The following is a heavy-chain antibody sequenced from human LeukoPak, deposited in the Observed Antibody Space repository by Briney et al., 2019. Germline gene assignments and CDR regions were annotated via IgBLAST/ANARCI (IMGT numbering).Heavy chain of an antibody. J-gene: IGHJ5*02. V-gene: IGHV3-9*03. Sequence: PGGSLRLSCAASGFTFDDYAMHWVRQAPGKGLEWVPGISWNSGSIGYADSVKGRFTISRDNAKNSLYLQMNSLRAEDMALYYCAKDGGSSWRNNWFDPWGQGTLVTVSS. D-gene: IGHD6-13*01. CDR3: AKDGGSSWRNNWFDP. CDR2: ISWNSGSI. CDR1: GFTFDDYA.